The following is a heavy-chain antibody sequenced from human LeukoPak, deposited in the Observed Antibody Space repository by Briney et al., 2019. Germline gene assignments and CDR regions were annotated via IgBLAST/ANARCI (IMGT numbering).Heavy chain of an antibody. CDR1: GFTFSGSV. Sequence: GGSLRLSCAASGFTFSGSVIHWVRQASGKGLEWVGRIRSKDNNGATAYAASVKGRFTISRDDSKNTAYLQMNSLKTEDTAMYYCAKGYKYGHYWGQGSLVTVSS. CDR3: AKGYKYGHY. J-gene: IGHJ4*02. CDR2: IRSKDNNGAT. V-gene: IGHV3-73*01. D-gene: IGHD5-24*01.